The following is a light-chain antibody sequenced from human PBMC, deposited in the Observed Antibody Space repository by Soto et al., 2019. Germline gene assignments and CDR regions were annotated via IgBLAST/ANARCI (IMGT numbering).Light chain of an antibody. V-gene: IGKV1-33*01. Sequence: DIQMTQSPSSLSTSVGDRITITFEASHDMNKYLYWYQQKPGKAPKLLIYDASTLETGVPSRFSGSRSGTRFTLTISSLQPEDIATYYCQQYDSLPITFGQGTRLEIK. CDR1: HDMNKY. CDR2: DAS. J-gene: IGKJ5*01. CDR3: QQYDSLPIT.